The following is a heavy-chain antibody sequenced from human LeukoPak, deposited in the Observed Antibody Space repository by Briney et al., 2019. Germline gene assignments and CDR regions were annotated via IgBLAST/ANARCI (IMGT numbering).Heavy chain of an antibody. D-gene: IGHD3-22*01. CDR2: INSDGSST. V-gene: IGHV3-74*01. J-gene: IGHJ4*02. CDR3: ARIVYYYDSSGYDY. CDR1: GFTFSSYA. Sequence: GGSLRLSCAASGFTFSSYAMSWVRQAPGKGLVWVSRINSDGSSTSYADSVKGRFTISRDNAKNTLYLQMNSLRAEDTAVYYCARIVYYYDSSGYDYWGQGTLVTVSS.